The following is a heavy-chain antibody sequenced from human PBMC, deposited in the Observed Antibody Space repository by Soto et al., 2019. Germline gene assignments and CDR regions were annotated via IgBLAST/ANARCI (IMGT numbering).Heavy chain of an antibody. J-gene: IGHJ4*02. D-gene: IGHD6-19*01. V-gene: IGHV1-69*12. Sequence: QVQLVQSGAEVKKPGSSVKVSCKASGGTFSSYAITWVRQAPGQGLEWMGGIIPMFGSPNYAQRFQGRVTINADESTSTAYMDLSSLRSEDTAVYYCGIFFSSGWGGDVGYWGQGTLVIVSS. CDR1: GGTFSSYA. CDR2: IIPMFGSP. CDR3: GIFFSSGWGGDVGY.